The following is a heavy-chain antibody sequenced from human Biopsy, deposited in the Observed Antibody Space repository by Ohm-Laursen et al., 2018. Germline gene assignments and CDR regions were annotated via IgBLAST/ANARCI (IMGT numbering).Heavy chain of an antibody. CDR1: GGSITDDY. Sequence: GTLSLTCTVSGGSITDDYWSWIRQSPGKGLEWIGFISKGGDTTYNPSLRGRVAISVDTSKNQFSLKLSSVTAADTAIFFCARLYRLDDYWNDDPPDAFDIWGQGARVTVSS. J-gene: IGHJ3*02. D-gene: IGHD1-1*01. V-gene: IGHV4-59*01. CDR3: ARLYRLDDYWNDDPPDAFDI. CDR2: ISKGGDT.